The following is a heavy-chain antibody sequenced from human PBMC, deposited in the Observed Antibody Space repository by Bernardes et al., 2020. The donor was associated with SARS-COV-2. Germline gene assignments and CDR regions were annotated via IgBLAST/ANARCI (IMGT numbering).Heavy chain of an antibody. CDR1: GFTFSSYA. Sequence: GGSLRLSCAASGFTFSSYAMSWVRQAPGKGLEWVSAISDNGGSTYYADSVKGRFTISRDNSKNTLYLQMNSLRAEDTAVYYCAKAGRGWYAEYLQHWGQGTLVTVSS. CDR2: ISDNGGST. D-gene: IGHD6-19*01. V-gene: IGHV3-23*01. J-gene: IGHJ1*01. CDR3: AKAGRGWYAEYLQH.